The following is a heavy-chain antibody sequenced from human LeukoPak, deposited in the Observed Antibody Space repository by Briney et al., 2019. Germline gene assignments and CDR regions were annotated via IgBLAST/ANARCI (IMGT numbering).Heavy chain of an antibody. Sequence: GGSLRLSCKVSGYSFSTYWITWVRQMPWGALEWMGRIRPSDSEPNYSPSLQGHVTISADRPINAVYLQWSSLKASDTAIYFCARHYSNDHTLFDFWGQGARVTVST. CDR1: GYSFSTYW. CDR2: IRPSDSEP. V-gene: IGHV5-10-1*01. D-gene: IGHD2-21*01. CDR3: ARHYSNDHTLFDF. J-gene: IGHJ4*02.